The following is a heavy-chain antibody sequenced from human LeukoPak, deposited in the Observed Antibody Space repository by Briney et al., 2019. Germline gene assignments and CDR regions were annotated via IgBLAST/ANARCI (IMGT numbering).Heavy chain of an antibody. V-gene: IGHV4-59*01. CDR2: IYHSGST. J-gene: IGHJ6*03. Sequence: SETLSLTCSVSGGSMSSYYWSWIRQSPGKGLEWIGYIYHSGSTDYNSSLKSRVTISEDTSKKQFSLKVSSVTAADTAVYYCARDYYGSGDLYYYYYIDVWGKGTTVTISS. CDR3: ARDYYGSGDLYYYYYIDV. CDR1: GGSMSSYY. D-gene: IGHD3-10*01.